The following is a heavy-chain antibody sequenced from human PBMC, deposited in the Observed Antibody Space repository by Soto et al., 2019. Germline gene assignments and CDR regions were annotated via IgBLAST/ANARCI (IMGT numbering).Heavy chain of an antibody. CDR2: ISSSGGSS. CDR1: GFTFSHYA. J-gene: IGHJ4*02. Sequence: GGSLRLSCEVSGFTFSHYAMSWVRQAPGKGLEWVSTISSSGGSSYYADSVKGRFTISRDTSKNTLSLQVSSLRAEDTAVYFCAKSGSYFDTYNYFDGWGQGTLVTVSS. CDR3: AKSGSYFDTYNYFDG. V-gene: IGHV3-23*01. D-gene: IGHD3-9*01.